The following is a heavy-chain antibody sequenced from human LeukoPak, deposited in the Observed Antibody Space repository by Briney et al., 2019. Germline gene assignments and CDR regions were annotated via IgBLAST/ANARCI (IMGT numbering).Heavy chain of an antibody. J-gene: IGHJ3*02. D-gene: IGHD1-14*01. CDR3: ATGPFSAFAI. Sequence: PGGSLRLSCAASGFSFSSYWMHWVRQAPGKGLVWVAHTHSDEITTAYADSVKGRFTISRDNTRNMLYLQMNSLRVEDTAVYFCATGPFSAFAIWGQGTTLIVSS. CDR2: THSDEITT. V-gene: IGHV3-74*01. CDR1: GFSFSSYW.